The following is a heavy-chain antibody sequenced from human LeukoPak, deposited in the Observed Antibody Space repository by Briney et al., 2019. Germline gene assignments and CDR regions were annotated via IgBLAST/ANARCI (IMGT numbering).Heavy chain of an antibody. CDR2: IIPIFGTA. CDR3: ARDLAAAGTRWFDP. D-gene: IGHD6-13*01. V-gene: IGHV1-69*05. Sequence: SVKVSSKASGGTFSSYAISWVRQAPGQGLEWMGGIIPIFGTANYAQKFQGRVTITTDESTSTAYMELSSLRSEDTAVYYCARDLAAAGTRWFDPWGQGTLVTVSS. J-gene: IGHJ5*02. CDR1: GGTFSSYA.